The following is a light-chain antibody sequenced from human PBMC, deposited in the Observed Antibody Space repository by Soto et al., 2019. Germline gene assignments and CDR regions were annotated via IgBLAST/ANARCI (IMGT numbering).Light chain of an antibody. CDR2: GAS. CDR3: QQYGSSGT. V-gene: IGKV3-20*01. CDR1: QSFNSIY. J-gene: IGKJ1*01. Sequence: EIVLTQSPGTLSLSPGERATLSCRASQSFNSIYLAGYQQKPGQAPRLLIYGASNRATGIPDRFSGSGSGTDFTLTISRLEPEDFAVYYCQQYGSSGTFGQGTKVDIK.